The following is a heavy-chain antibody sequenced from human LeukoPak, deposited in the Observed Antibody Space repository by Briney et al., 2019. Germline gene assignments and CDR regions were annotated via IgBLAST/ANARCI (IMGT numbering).Heavy chain of an antibody. V-gene: IGHV3-48*01. CDR1: GFIFSSYS. D-gene: IGHD1-26*01. Sequence: PGGSLRLSCAASGFIFSSYSMKWVRQAPGKGLEWVSYISSSSTTIYYADSVKGRFTISRDNAKNSLYLQMNSLRAEDTAVYYCAKDGNGLELGPSYMDVWGKGTTVTVSS. CDR2: ISSSSTTI. CDR3: AKDGNGLELGPSYMDV. J-gene: IGHJ6*03.